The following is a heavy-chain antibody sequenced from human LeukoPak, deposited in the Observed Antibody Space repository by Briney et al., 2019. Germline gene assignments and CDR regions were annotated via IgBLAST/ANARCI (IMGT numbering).Heavy chain of an antibody. CDR2: VYYSGST. D-gene: IGHD3-10*01. CDR1: GGSITSSSYY. J-gene: IGHJ6*03. Sequence: SETLSLTCTVSGGSITSSSYYWGWIRQPPGKGLEWIGSVYYSGSTYYNPSLKSRVTMSVDTSKNQFSLKLSSVTAADTAVYYCARTTTVRGTYYMDVWGKGTTVTISS. V-gene: IGHV4-39*07. CDR3: ARTTTVRGTYYMDV.